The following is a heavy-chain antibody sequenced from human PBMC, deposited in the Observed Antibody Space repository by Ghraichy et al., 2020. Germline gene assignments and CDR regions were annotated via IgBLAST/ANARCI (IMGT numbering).Heavy chain of an antibody. CDR3: ASDRSGRSGS. CDR2: MNEDGTIT. J-gene: IGHJ5*02. CDR1: GFTFRNFW. Sequence: GGSLRLSCAASGFTFRNFWMHWVRQVPGKGLVWVSRMNEDGTITTYADSVKGRFTISRDNAKNTLYLQMNSLRVDDSAVYYCASDRSGRSGSWGEGTLVTVSS. D-gene: IGHD1-26*01. V-gene: IGHV3-74*01.